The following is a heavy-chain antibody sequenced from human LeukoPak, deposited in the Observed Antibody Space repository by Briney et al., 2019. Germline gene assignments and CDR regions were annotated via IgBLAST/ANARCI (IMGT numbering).Heavy chain of an antibody. V-gene: IGHV4-59*01. D-gene: IGHD4-11*01. J-gene: IGHJ6*03. CDR2: IYYSGST. Sequence: PSETLSLTCIVSGGSISSYYWSWIRQPPGKGLEWIGYIYYSGSTNYNPSLKSRVTISVDTSKNQFSLTLSSVTAADTAVYYCARYSNYGDYYYYYMDVWGKGTTVTVSS. CDR1: GGSISSYY. CDR3: ARYSNYGDYYYYYMDV.